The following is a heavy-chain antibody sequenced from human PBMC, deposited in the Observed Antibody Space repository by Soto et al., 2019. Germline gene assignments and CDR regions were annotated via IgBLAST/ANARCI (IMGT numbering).Heavy chain of an antibody. V-gene: IGHV4-59*01. J-gene: IGHJ6*02. Sequence: QVRLQASGPGLVKPSETLSLTCTVSGGSIRSYYWSWIRQAPGKGLEWIGYLYNSGSTVYNPSLKSRVTISVDTSKNQFSLKLNSVTDADTAVYYCARDLWGYCGTDCYPLDVWGQGTTVTVSS. CDR2: LYNSGST. CDR1: GGSIRSYY. D-gene: IGHD2-21*02. CDR3: ARDLWGYCGTDCYPLDV.